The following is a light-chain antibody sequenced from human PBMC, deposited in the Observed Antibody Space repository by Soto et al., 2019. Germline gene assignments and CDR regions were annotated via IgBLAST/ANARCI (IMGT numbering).Light chain of an antibody. CDR2: DAS. Sequence: DIPMTQSPSTLSASVGDRVTITCRASQSISNWLAWYQQKPGQAPKLLIYDASNLQGGVPSRFSGSGSGTDFTLTISGLQPDDFATYCCQQYDSFPRTFGQGTKVEIK. CDR1: QSISNW. CDR3: QQYDSFPRT. V-gene: IGKV1-5*01. J-gene: IGKJ1*01.